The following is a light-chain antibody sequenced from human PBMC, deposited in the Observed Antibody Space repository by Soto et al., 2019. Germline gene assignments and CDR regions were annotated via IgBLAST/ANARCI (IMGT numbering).Light chain of an antibody. J-gene: IGKJ1*01. CDR1: QSIRTF. CDR2: AAS. V-gene: IGKV1-39*01. CDR3: QQSYNTPWT. Sequence: EIQMTQSPSSLSASVGDTVTITSRASQSIRTFLNWYQQKPGQAPKLLIYAASSRLSGVPSRFTATGSETDLTLTISSLQPEDFATYYCQQSYNTPWTFGQGTKVELK.